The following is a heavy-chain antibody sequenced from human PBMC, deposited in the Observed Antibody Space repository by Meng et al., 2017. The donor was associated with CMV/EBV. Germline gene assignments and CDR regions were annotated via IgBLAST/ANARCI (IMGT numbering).Heavy chain of an antibody. CDR1: GFTFSSYA. Sequence: GESLKISCAASGFTFSSYAMSWVRQAPGKGLECISGISGSGGSSNYVDSVKGRFTISRDNTKNTLYLQMNSLRAEDTAVYYCAKPIRFLEWLNGMDVWGQGTTVTVSS. CDR3: AKPIRFLEWLNGMDV. V-gene: IGHV3-23*01. J-gene: IGHJ6*02. D-gene: IGHD3-3*01. CDR2: ISGSGGSS.